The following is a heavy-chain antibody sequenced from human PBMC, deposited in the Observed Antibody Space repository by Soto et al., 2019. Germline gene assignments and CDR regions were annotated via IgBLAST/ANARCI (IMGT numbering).Heavy chain of an antibody. Sequence: QVQLVQSGAEVKKPGSSVKVSCKASGGTFSSYTISWVRQAPGQGLEWMGRIIPILGIANYAQKFQGRVTITADKSTSTAYMERSSLRSEDTAVYYCARDPTTPGGYSYGSDSYGMYVWGQGTTVTVSS. D-gene: IGHD5-18*01. CDR3: ARDPTTPGGYSYGSDSYGMYV. V-gene: IGHV1-69*08. J-gene: IGHJ6*02. CDR2: IIPILGIA. CDR1: GGTFSSYT.